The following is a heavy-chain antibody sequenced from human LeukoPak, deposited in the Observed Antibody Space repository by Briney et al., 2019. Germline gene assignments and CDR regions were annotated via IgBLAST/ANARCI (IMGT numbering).Heavy chain of an antibody. V-gene: IGHV4-34*01. J-gene: IGHJ6*04. D-gene: IGHD6-13*01. Sequence: SETLSLTCAVYGGSFSGYYWSWIRQPPGKGLEWMGEINHSGNTNYNPSLKSRVTISVDTSKNQFYLKLSSVTAADTAVYYCARGRRVYYSSSWNSIHVWGKGPTVTVSS. CDR2: INHSGNT. CDR1: GGSFSGYY. CDR3: ARGRRVYYSSSWNSIHV.